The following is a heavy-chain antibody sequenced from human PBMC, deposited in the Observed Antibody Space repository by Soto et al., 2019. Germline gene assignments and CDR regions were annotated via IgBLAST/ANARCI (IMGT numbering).Heavy chain of an antibody. V-gene: IGHV2-5*02. Sequence: ASGPTLVNPTQTLTLTCTFSGFSLSTSGAAVGWVRQPPGRALEWLALIYWDGDKRYNASLGNRLTITKDTSMNQVVLTLTNVDPADTATYYCAHRATMTIFGLIIDNGIWFDPWGQGTRVTVSS. CDR3: AHRATMTIFGLIIDNGIWFDP. CDR2: IYWDGDK. D-gene: IGHD3-3*01. J-gene: IGHJ5*02. CDR1: GFSLSTSGAA.